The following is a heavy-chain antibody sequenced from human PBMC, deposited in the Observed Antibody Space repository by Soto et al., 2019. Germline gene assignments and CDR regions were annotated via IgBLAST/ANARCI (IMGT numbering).Heavy chain of an antibody. D-gene: IGHD4-17*01. J-gene: IGHJ6*02. CDR3: ARWGDYGQSYYYGMDV. Sequence: ASVKVSCKASGYTFTGYYMHGVRQAPGQGLEWMGWINPNSGGTNYAQKFQGWVTMTRDTSISTAYMELSRLRSDDTAVYYCARWGDYGQSYYYGMDVWGQGTTVTVSS. V-gene: IGHV1-2*04. CDR1: GYTFTGYY. CDR2: INPNSGGT.